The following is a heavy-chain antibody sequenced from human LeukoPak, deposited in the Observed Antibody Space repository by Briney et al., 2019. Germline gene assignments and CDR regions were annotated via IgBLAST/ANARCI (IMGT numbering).Heavy chain of an antibody. V-gene: IGHV5-51*01. Sequence: GESLKISCKGSGYSFTNYWIGWVRQMPGKGLEWMGIIYPGDSDTTYSPSFQGQVTISADKSFSTAYLQWSSLKASDTAMYYCARHGNDYGGHVGYWGQGTLVTVSS. J-gene: IGHJ4*02. CDR2: IYPGDSDT. D-gene: IGHD4-23*01. CDR3: ARHGNDYGGHVGY. CDR1: GYSFTNYW.